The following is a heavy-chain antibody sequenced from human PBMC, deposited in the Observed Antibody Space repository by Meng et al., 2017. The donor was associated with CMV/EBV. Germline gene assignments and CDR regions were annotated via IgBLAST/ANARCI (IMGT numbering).Heavy chain of an antibody. CDR1: GGSISSYY. J-gene: IGHJ5*02. V-gene: IGHV4-4*07. Sequence: VSGGSISSYYWSWIRQPAGKGLEWIGRIYTSGSTNYNPSLKSRVTMSADTSKNQFSLKLSSVTAADTAVYYCARDLGAAADPNWFDPWGQGTLVTVSS. CDR3: ARDLGAAADPNWFDP. D-gene: IGHD6-13*01. CDR2: IYTSGST.